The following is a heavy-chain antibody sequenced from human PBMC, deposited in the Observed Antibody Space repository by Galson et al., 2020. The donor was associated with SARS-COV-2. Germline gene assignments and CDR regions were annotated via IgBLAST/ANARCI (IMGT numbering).Heavy chain of an antibody. J-gene: IGHJ4*02. CDR2: IRSRNYGGTT. CDR1: GFTLGDYA. D-gene: IGHD1-1*01. Sequence: GESLKLSCTTSGFTLGDYAMSWFRQAPGKGLEWIGLIRSRNYGGTTEHAAPVKGRFAISRDDPKSIVYLQMDSLRTADTAVYYCTRLGWNGVSVWGQGTLLTFSS. V-gene: IGHV3-49*03. CDR3: TRLGWNGVSV.